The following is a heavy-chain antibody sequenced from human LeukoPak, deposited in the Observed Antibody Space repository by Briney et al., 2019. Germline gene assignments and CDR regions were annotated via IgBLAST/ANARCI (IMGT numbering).Heavy chain of an antibody. J-gene: IGHJ4*02. CDR3: AKDKRELSVYYFDY. CDR1: GFTFSSYA. V-gene: IGHV3-23*01. Sequence: GGSLRLSCAASGFTFSSYAMSWVRQAPGKGLEWVSAISGSGGSTYYADSVKGRFTISRDNSENTLYLQMNSLRAEDTAVYYCAKDKRELSVYYFDYWGQGTLVTVSS. D-gene: IGHD1-26*01. CDR2: ISGSGGST.